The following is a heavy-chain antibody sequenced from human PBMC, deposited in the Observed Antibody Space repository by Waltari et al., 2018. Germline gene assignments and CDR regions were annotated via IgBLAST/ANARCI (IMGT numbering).Heavy chain of an antibody. J-gene: IGHJ3*02. Sequence: GKGLEWIGYIYYSGSTYYNPSLKSRVTISVDTSKNQFSLKLSSVTAADTAVYYCARVDYYDFWSGYYTADAFDIWGQGTMVTVSS. D-gene: IGHD3-3*01. CDR2: IYYSGST. V-gene: IGHV4-30-4*01. CDR3: ARVDYYDFWSGYYTADAFDI.